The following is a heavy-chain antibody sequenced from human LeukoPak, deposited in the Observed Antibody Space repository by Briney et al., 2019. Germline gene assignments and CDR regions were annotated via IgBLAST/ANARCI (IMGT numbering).Heavy chain of an antibody. CDR3: ATVSLIAAAGTWWSDP. D-gene: IGHD6-13*01. CDR1: GYTLTELS. J-gene: IGHJ5*02. V-gene: IGHV1-24*01. CDR2: FDPEDGET. Sequence: ASVKVSCKVSGYTLTELSMHWVRQAPGKGLEWMGGFDPEDGETIYAQKFQGRVTMTEDTSTDTAYMELSSLRSEDTAVYYCATVSLIAAAGTWWSDPWGQGTLVTVSS.